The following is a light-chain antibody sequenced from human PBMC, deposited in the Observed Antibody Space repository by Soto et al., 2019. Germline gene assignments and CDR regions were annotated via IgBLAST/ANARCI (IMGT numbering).Light chain of an antibody. CDR3: QQYNNWPLT. V-gene: IGKV3D-15*01. Sequence: EIVMTQSPATLSVSPGERATLSCWASQSVSTNLAWYHQKPGQAPRLLIYGASARATGIPARFSGSGSGTEFSLTISSLQSEDFAIYYCQQYNNWPLTFGGGTRVDVK. CDR2: GAS. J-gene: IGKJ4*01. CDR1: QSVSTN.